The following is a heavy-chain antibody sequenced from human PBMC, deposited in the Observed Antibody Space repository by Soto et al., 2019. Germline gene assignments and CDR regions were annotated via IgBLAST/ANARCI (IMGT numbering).Heavy chain of an antibody. V-gene: IGHV3-33*01. CDR2: IWYDGSNK. CDR3: ARDADIVVVVGIDY. J-gene: IGHJ4*02. CDR1: GFTFSSCG. Sequence: PGGSLRLSCAASGFTFSSCGMHWVRQAPGKGLEWVAVIWYDGSNKYYADSVKGRFTISRDNSKNTLYLQMNSLRAEDTAVYYCARDADIVVVVGIDYWGQGTLVTSPQ. D-gene: IGHD2-15*01.